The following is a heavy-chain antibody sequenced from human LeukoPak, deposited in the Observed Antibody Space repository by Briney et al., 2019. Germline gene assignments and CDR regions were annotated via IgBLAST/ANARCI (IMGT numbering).Heavy chain of an antibody. Sequence: SETLSLTCTVSGGSISSYYWSWIRQPPGKGLEWIGYIYYSGSTNYNPSLKSRVTISVDTSKNQFSLKLSSVTAADTAVYYCARPSKEWELLPFGYWGQGTLVTVSS. J-gene: IGHJ4*02. CDR3: ARPSKEWELLPFGY. V-gene: IGHV4-59*01. CDR1: GGSISSYY. CDR2: IYYSGST. D-gene: IGHD1-26*01.